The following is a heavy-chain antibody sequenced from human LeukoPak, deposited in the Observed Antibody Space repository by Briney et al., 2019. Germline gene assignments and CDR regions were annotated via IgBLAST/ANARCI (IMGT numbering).Heavy chain of an antibody. V-gene: IGHV3-48*03. J-gene: IGHJ4*02. CDR3: ARDKIVGATYFDY. Sequence: PGGSLRLSCAASGFTFSSYDMNWVRQAPGKGLEWVSYIRSSGRAKYYADSVRGRFTISRDNAKNSLYLQMNSLRAEDTAVYYCARDKIVGATYFDYWGQGTLVTVSS. CDR1: GFTFSSYD. CDR2: IRSSGRAK. D-gene: IGHD1-26*01.